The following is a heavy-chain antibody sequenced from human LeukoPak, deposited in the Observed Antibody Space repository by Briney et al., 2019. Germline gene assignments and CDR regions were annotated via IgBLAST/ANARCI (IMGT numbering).Heavy chain of an antibody. J-gene: IGHJ5*02. CDR1: GGSISSSNW. CDR3: ARCAAADLGNWFDP. D-gene: IGHD6-13*01. V-gene: IGHV4-4*02. CDR2: IYHSGST. Sequence: SGTLSLTCAVSGGSISSSNWWSWVRQPPGKGLEWIGQIYHSGSTNYNPSLKSRVAISVDKSKNQFSLNLNSVTAADTAVYYCARCAAADLGNWFDPWGQGTLATVSS.